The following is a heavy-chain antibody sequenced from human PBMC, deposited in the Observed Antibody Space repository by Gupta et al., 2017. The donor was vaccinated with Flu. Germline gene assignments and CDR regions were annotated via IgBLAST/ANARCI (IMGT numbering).Heavy chain of an antibody. V-gene: IGHV4-39*01. CDR2: IYYSGST. CDR3: ARLHYDSSGYYIFDY. D-gene: IGHD3-22*01. J-gene: IGHJ4*02. CDR1: GGSISSSTYY. Sequence: QLQLQESGPGLVKPSETLSLTCTVSGGSISSSTYYWGWIRQPPGKGLEWIGSIYYSGSTYYNPSHKSRVTISVDTSKNQFSLKLSSVTAADTAVYYCARLHYDSSGYYIFDYWGQGTLVTVSS.